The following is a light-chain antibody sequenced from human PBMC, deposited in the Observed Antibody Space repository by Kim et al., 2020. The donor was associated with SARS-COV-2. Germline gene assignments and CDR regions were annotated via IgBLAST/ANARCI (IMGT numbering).Light chain of an antibody. CDR3: QVWDSSSDHPHYV. V-gene: IGLV3-21*04. CDR2: YDS. CDR1: NIGRTS. J-gene: IGLJ1*01. Sequence: GNTARSTWGGKNIGRTSVPWYQPTTSQAPVMVIYYDSDRPSGIPERFSGSNSGNTATLTISRVEAGDEADYYCQVWDSSSDHPHYVFGTGTKVTVL.